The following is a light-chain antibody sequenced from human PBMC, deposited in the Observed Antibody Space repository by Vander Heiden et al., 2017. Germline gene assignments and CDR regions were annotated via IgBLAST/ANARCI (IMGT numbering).Light chain of an antibody. J-gene: IGKJ3*01. CDR3: QQGYGTPFT. V-gene: IGKV1-39*01. CDR1: QSITNY. CDR2: TAS. Sequence: IPFSPSQSSRSASVGDRVTITCGASQSITNYLISWYQQKPGRAPKLMNYTASSLQSGVPSRFSGSGSGTDFTLTISSLQHEDFATYYCQQGYGTPFTFGPGTKVDLK.